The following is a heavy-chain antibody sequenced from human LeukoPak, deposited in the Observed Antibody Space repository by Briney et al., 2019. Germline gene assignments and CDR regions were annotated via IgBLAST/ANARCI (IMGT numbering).Heavy chain of an antibody. CDR3: ARSGPITMIVVVITPHDAFDI. Sequence: GASVTVSCKASGYTFTSYGISWVRQAPAQGPEWLGWISAYNGHTNYAQKLQGRVTMTTDTSKSTAYMELRSLRSDDTAVYYCARSGPITMIVVVITPHDAFDIWGQGTMVTVSS. J-gene: IGHJ3*02. CDR1: GYTFTSYG. V-gene: IGHV1-18*01. D-gene: IGHD3-22*01. CDR2: ISAYNGHT.